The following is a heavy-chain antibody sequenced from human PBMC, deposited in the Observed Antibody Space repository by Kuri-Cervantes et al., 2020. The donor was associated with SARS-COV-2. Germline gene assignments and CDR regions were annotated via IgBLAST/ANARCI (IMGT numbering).Heavy chain of an antibody. CDR1: GGTFSSYA. Sequence: SVKVSCKASGGTFSSYAISWVRQAPGQGLEWMGGIIPIFGTANYAQKFQGRVTITADESTSTAYMELSSLRSEDTAVYYCARGMVRGIVQCYYYAMDVWGQGTTVTVSS. V-gene: IGHV1-69*13. CDR3: ARGMVRGIVQCYYYAMDV. CDR2: IIPIFGTA. J-gene: IGHJ6*02. D-gene: IGHD3-10*01.